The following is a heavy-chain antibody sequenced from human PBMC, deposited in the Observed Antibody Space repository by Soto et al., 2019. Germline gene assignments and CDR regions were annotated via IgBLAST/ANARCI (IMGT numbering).Heavy chain of an antibody. CDR1: GFTFDDYA. V-gene: IGHV3-9*01. J-gene: IGHJ1*01. Sequence: GGSLRLSCAASGFTFDDYAMHWVRQVPGKGLEWVSGINWNSGSIGYGDSVKGRFAISRDNAKNSLHLQMNSLSAEDTAFYYCVKDESINWYSGHFRHWGQGTLATVSS. CDR2: INWNSGSI. D-gene: IGHD6-13*01. CDR3: VKDESINWYSGHFRH.